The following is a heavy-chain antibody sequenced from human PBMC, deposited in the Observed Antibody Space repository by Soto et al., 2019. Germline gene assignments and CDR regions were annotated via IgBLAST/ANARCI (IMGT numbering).Heavy chain of an antibody. D-gene: IGHD5-12*01. V-gene: IGHV4-38-2*02. CDR2: IDHSGST. Sequence: SETLSLTCAVSGYSISSGFSWGWIRQPPGKGLEWIGSIDHSGSTHYNASLKVRPSISLDTSKNQFSLKLRSVTAADTAVYYCARDWGSGYYHFEPWGQGTLVTVSS. J-gene: IGHJ5*02. CDR1: GYSISSGFS. CDR3: ARDWGSGYYHFEP.